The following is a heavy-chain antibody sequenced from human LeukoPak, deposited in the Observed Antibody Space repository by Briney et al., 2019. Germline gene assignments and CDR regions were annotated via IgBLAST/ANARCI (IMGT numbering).Heavy chain of an antibody. D-gene: IGHD6-13*01. CDR3: ARDRGSSSWYVPDY. V-gene: IGHV4-39*07. J-gene: IGHJ4*02. CDR2: IYYSGSA. CDR1: GGSIGSSSYF. Sequence: SETLSLTCTVSGGSIGSSSYFWGWIRQPPGKGLEWIGSIYYSGSASYNPSLKSRVTISVDTSKNQFSLRLTSVTAADTAVYYCARDRGSSSWYVPDYWGQGTLVTVSS.